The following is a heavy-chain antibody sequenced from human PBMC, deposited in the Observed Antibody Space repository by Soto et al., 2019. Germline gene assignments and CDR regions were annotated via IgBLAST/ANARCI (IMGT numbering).Heavy chain of an antibody. D-gene: IGHD2-2*01. CDR2: ISPYTDDP. CDR1: GNTFTNFG. CDR3: ARVIPGAEAWFHP. Sequence: QGPLVQSGVEMKKPGASVKVSCSASGNTFTNFGVTWVRQAPGQGLEWMGWISPYTDDPSYAQKFQGRVTMTIDTSMSTAYLDLRSLTSDDTAVYYCARVIPGAEAWFHPWGQGTLVTVSS. V-gene: IGHV1-18*01. J-gene: IGHJ5*02.